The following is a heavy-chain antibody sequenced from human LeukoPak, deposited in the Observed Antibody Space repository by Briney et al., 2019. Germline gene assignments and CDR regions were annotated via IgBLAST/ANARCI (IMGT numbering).Heavy chain of an antibody. CDR1: GYTFTGYY. CDR2: INPNSGST. Sequence: ASVKVSCKASGYTFTGYYMHWVRQAPGQGLEWMGWINPNSGSTNYAQKFQGRVTMTRDTSISTAYMELSRLRSDDTAVYYCARVRNYYDSSGYYNAFDIWGQGTMVTVSS. D-gene: IGHD3-22*01. CDR3: ARVRNYYDSSGYYNAFDI. J-gene: IGHJ3*02. V-gene: IGHV1-2*02.